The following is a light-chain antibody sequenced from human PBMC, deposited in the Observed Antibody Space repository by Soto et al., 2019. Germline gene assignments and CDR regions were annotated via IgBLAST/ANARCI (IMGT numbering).Light chain of an antibody. Sequence: QSVLTQPPSASGTPGQRVTISCSGGSSNIGRNYVYWFQQLPGTAPKLLIYRNNQRPSGVPDRFSGSKSGTSASLAISGLRSEDEGDYYCAAWDDSLGGLFGGGTKLTVL. V-gene: IGLV1-47*01. CDR3: AAWDDSLGGL. CDR1: SSNIGRNY. CDR2: RNN. J-gene: IGLJ3*02.